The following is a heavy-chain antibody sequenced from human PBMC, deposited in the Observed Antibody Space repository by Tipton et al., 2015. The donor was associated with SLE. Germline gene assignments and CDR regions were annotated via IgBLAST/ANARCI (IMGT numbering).Heavy chain of an antibody. J-gene: IGHJ4*02. V-gene: IGHV3-23*01. D-gene: IGHD5-12*01. CDR3: AREGYLFDY. CDR2: ISGSGDST. Sequence: SLRLSCAASGFTFSSYAMSWVRQAPGKGLEWVSIISGSGDSTSYADSVKGRFTISRDNSKNTLYLQINSLRAEDTAVYYCAREGYLFDYWGQGTLVTVSS. CDR1: GFTFSSYA.